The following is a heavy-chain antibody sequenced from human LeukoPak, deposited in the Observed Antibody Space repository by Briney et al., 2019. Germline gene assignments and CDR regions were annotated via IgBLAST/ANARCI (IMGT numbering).Heavy chain of an antibody. J-gene: IGHJ4*02. D-gene: IGHD1-26*01. CDR3: ARDLHSGSYFDY. CDR1: GFTVSSNY. CDR2: IYSGGST. V-gene: IGHV3-53*01. Sequence: GGSLRLSCAASGFTVSSNYMSWVRQAPGKGLEWVSVIYSGGSTYYADSVKGRFTISRDNSKNTLYLQMNSLRTEDTAVYYCARDLHSGSYFDYWGQGTLVTVSS.